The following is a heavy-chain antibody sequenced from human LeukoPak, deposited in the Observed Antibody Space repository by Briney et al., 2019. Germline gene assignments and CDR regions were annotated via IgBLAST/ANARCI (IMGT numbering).Heavy chain of an antibody. Sequence: GGSLRLSCAASGFTFSNYAMSWVRQAPGKGLDWVSAISGSGGSTYCADSVKGRFTISRDNSKNTLYLQMNSLRAEDTAVYYCAKESDGGYCSGGSCYESSSPFDYWGQGTLVTVSS. V-gene: IGHV3-23*01. CDR2: ISGSGGST. CDR3: AKESDGGYCSGGSCYESSSPFDY. J-gene: IGHJ4*02. CDR1: GFTFSNYA. D-gene: IGHD2-15*01.